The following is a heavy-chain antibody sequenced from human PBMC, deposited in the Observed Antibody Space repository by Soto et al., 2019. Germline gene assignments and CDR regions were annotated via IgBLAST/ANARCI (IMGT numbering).Heavy chain of an antibody. CDR2: INHSGST. CDR3: ARGERDGYFQH. D-gene: IGHD1-1*01. Sequence: PSETLSLTCAVYGGSFSGYYWSWIRQPPGKGLEWIGEINHSGSTNYNPSLKSRVTISVDTSKNQFSLKLSSVTAADTAVYYCARGERDGYFQHWGQGTLVTVSS. J-gene: IGHJ1*01. CDR1: GGSFSGYY. V-gene: IGHV4-34*01.